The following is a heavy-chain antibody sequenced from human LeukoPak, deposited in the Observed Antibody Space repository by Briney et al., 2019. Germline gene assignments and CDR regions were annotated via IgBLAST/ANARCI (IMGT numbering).Heavy chain of an antibody. J-gene: IGHJ4*02. Sequence: PGGSLRLSCAASGFTFSSYGMHWVRQAPGKGLEWVAVIWYDGSNKYYADSVKGRFTISRDNSKNTLYLQMNSLRAEDTAVYYCARSVVPAGSYYFDYWGQGTLVNVSS. CDR1: GFTFSSYG. CDR2: IWYDGSNK. D-gene: IGHD2-2*01. V-gene: IGHV3-33*01. CDR3: ARSVVPAGSYYFDY.